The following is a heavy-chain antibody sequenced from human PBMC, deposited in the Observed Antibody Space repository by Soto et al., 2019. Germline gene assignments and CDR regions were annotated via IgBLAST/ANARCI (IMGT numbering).Heavy chain of an antibody. J-gene: IGHJ4*02. Sequence: SVKVSCKASGGTFSSYAISWVLQAPGQGLEWMGGIIPIFSTANYAQKFQGRVTITADESTSTAYMELSSLRSEDTAVYYCASLDSSGYYYIDYWGQGTLVTVSS. V-gene: IGHV1-69*13. CDR3: ASLDSSGYYYIDY. CDR1: GGTFSSYA. CDR2: IIPIFSTA. D-gene: IGHD3-22*01.